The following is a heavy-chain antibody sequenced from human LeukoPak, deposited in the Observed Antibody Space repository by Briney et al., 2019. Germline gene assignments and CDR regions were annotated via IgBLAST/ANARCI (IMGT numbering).Heavy chain of an antibody. CDR1: GGSFSGYY. CDR2: IYYSGST. Sequence: SETLSLTCAVYGGSFSGYYWSWIRQPPGKGLEWIGYIYYSGSTNYNPSLKSRVTISVDTSKNQFSLKLSSVTAADTAVYYCARDYYMDVWGKGTTVTVSS. V-gene: IGHV4-59*01. J-gene: IGHJ6*03. CDR3: ARDYYMDV.